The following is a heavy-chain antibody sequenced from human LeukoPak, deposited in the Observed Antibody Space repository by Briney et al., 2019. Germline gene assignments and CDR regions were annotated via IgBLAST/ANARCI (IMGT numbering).Heavy chain of an antibody. J-gene: IGHJ4*02. D-gene: IGHD1-1*01. CDR2: ISTSSTYT. Sequence: GGSLRLSCAASGFTFSDYYMNWIRRAPGKGLEWVSYISTSSTYTSYADSVKGRFTISRDNAKNSLSLQMSSLRAEDTAVYYCAGAGSERRPLDYWGQGTLVTVSS. CDR3: AGAGSERRPLDY. CDR1: GFTFSDYY. V-gene: IGHV3-11*05.